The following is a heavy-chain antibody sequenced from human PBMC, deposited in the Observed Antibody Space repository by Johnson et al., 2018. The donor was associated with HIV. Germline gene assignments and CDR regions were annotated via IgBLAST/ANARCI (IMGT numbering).Heavy chain of an antibody. CDR2: IYSGGST. J-gene: IGHJ3*02. CDR3: ARIDYSNYEEAFDI. CDR1: GFTVSSNY. D-gene: IGHD4-11*01. V-gene: IGHV3-66*01. Sequence: EMHLVESGGGLVQPGGSLRLSCAASGFTVSSNYMSWVRQAPGKGLEWVSVIYSGGSTYYADSVKGRFTISRDNSKNTLYLQMNSLRAEDTAVYYCARIDYSNYEEAFDIWGQGTMVTVSS.